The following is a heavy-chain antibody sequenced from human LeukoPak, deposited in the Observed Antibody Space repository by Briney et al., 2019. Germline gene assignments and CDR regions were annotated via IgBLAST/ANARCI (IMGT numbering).Heavy chain of an antibody. CDR2: ISGSGGST. J-gene: IGHJ4*02. D-gene: IGHD3-22*01. Sequence: PGGSLRLSCAASGFTFSSYAMSWVRQAPGKGLEWVSAISGSGGSTYYADSVKGRFTISRDNSKNTLYLQMNSLRAEDTAVYYCAKAANYYDSSGYSTDYWGQGTLVTVSS. V-gene: IGHV3-23*01. CDR3: AKAANYYDSSGYSTDY. CDR1: GFTFSSYA.